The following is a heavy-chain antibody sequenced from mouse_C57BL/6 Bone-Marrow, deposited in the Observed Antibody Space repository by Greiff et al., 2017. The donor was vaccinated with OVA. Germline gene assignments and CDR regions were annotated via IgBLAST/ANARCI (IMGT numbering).Heavy chain of an antibody. J-gene: IGHJ1*03. CDR2: INYDGSST. D-gene: IGHD4-1*01. CDR3: AREGTGRDWYFDV. V-gene: IGHV5-16*01. CDR1: GFTFSDYY. Sequence: EVKLVESEGGLVQPGSSMKLSCTASGFTFSDYYMAWVRQVPEKGLEWVANINYDGSSTYYLDSLKSRFIISRDNAKNILYLQMSSLKSEDTATYYCAREGTGRDWYFDVWGTGTTVTVSS.